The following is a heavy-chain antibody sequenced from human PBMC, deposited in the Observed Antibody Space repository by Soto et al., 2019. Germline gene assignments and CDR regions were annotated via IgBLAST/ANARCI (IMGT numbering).Heavy chain of an antibody. J-gene: IGHJ4*02. Sequence: RGESLKISCKGSGYSFTNYWISWVRQMPGKGLEWMGIIYPGDSDTRYSPSFQGQVTISVDKSISTAYLQWRSLKASDSGMYYCARSRITGPTWTFAYWGQETLVTVSS. D-gene: IGHD1-20*01. CDR2: IYPGDSDT. CDR3: ARSRITGPTWTFAY. CDR1: GYSFTNYW. V-gene: IGHV5-51*01.